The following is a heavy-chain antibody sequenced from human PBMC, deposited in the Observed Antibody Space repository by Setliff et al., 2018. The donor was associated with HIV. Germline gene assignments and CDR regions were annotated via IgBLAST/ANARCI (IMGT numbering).Heavy chain of an antibody. CDR1: GFTLRSYD. D-gene: IGHD5-18*01. V-gene: IGHV3-13*01. J-gene: IGHJ6*03. CDR3: LRGSIQVPGLDHMDV. CDR2: LGVRGDT. Sequence: GESLKISCVVSGFTLRSYDMYWVRQAPGKGLEWVSGLGVRGDTYYTGSVKGRFAISRESAKNSLYLQMSNLRPEDTGVYYCLRGSIQVPGLDHMDVCGKGTTVTV.